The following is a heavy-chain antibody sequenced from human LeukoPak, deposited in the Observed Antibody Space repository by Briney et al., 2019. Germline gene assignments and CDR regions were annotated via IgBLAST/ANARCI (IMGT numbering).Heavy chain of an antibody. CDR3: AGVSLGELLAFSYFDY. Sequence: GASVKVSCKASGYTFTGYYMHWVRQAPGQGLEWMGWINPNSGGTNYAQKFQGRVTMTRDTSISTAYMELSRLRSDDTAVYYCAGVSLGELLAFSYFDYWGQGTLVTVSS. CDR2: INPNSGGT. J-gene: IGHJ4*02. CDR1: GYTFTGYY. D-gene: IGHD1-26*01. V-gene: IGHV1-2*02.